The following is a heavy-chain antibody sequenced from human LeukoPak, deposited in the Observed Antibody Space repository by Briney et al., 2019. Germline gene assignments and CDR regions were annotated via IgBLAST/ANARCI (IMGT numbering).Heavy chain of an antibody. V-gene: IGHV4-59*01. D-gene: IGHD4-11*01. CDR3: ARASVTYYYYYYMDV. J-gene: IGHJ6*03. Sequence: SETLSLTCTVSGGSISSYYWSWIRQPPGKGLEWIGYIYYSGSTNYNPSLKSRVTISVDASKNQFSLKLSSVTAADTAVYYCARASVTYYYYYYMDVWGKGTTVTVSS. CDR1: GGSISSYY. CDR2: IYYSGST.